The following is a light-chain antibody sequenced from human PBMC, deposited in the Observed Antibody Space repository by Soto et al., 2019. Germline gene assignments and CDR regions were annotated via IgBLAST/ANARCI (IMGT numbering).Light chain of an antibody. V-gene: IGLV8-61*01. Sequence: TVVTQEPSFSVSPGGTVTLTCGLSSGSVSTSYYPSWYQQTPGQAPRTLIYNTNTRSSGVPDRFSGSILGNKAALTITGAQADDESDYYCVLYMGSGIWVFGGGTKLTVL. CDR3: VLYMGSGIWV. J-gene: IGLJ3*02. CDR2: NTN. CDR1: SGSVSTSYY.